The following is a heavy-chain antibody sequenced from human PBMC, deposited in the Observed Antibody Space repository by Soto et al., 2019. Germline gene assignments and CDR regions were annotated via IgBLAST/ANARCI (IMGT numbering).Heavy chain of an antibody. J-gene: IGHJ4*02. CDR1: GFTVSSTY. V-gene: IGHV3-53*01. CDR2: IYSGGST. D-gene: IGHD5-18*01. Sequence: EVQLVESGGGLIQPGGSLRLSCAASGFTVSSTYMSWVRQAPGKGLEWVSVIYSGGSTYYADSVKGRFTISRDNSKNMIYIQIISLRAEDTAVYYCARSGYSYGPFDYWGQGTLVTVS. CDR3: ARSGYSYGPFDY.